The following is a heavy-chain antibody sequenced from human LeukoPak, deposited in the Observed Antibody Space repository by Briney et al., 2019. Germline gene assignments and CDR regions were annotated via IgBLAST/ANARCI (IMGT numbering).Heavy chain of an antibody. CDR3: ARDHDWGVDY. CDR2: INGKRGDT. V-gene: IGHV1-2*02. D-gene: IGHD7-27*01. J-gene: IGHJ4*02. Sequence: ASVKVSCMASGFTFTHHYMHWVRQAPGQGLEWMGWINGKRGDTNYAQNFQDRVTMTRDTSTSTVYMELSRLTVDDTAVYYCARDHDWGVDYWGQGTLVTVSS. CDR1: GFTFTHHY.